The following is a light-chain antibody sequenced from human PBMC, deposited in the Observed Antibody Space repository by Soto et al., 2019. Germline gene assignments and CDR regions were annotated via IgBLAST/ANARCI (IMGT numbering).Light chain of an antibody. CDR3: SSYTSSSTNV. J-gene: IGLJ1*01. Sequence: QSVLTQPASVSGSPGQSITISCTGTSSDVGGYNSVSWYQHHPGKAPKLILYDVVVRTSGVSYRFSGSKSGNTASLTISGLQAVDEADYYCSSYTSSSTNVFGTGTKLTVL. CDR2: DVV. V-gene: IGLV2-14*03. CDR1: SSDVGGYNS.